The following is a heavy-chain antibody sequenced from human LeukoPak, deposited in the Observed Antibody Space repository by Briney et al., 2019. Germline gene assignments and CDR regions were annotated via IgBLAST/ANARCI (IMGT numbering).Heavy chain of an antibody. CDR1: GGTFSSYA. CDR3: ARDGTTVTPNAFDI. Sequence: ASVKVSCKASGGTFSSYAISWVRQAPGQGLEWMGRIIPILCIANYAQKFQGRVTITADKSTSTAYMELSSLRSEDTAVYYCARDGTTVTPNAFDIWGQGTMVTVSS. V-gene: IGHV1-69*04. J-gene: IGHJ3*02. CDR2: IIPILCIA. D-gene: IGHD4-17*01.